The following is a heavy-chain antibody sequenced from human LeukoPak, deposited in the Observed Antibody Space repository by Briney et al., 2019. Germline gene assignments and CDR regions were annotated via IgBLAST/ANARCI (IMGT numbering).Heavy chain of an antibody. D-gene: IGHD3-22*01. V-gene: IGHV1-69*01. Sequence: ASVKVSCKASGGTFSSYAISWVRQAPGQGLEWMGGIIPIFGTANYAQKFQGRVTITADESTSTAYMELSSLRSEDTAVYYCARAPPSVDSSGYYSYWGQGTLVTVSS. CDR2: IIPIFGTA. CDR3: ARAPPSVDSSGYYSY. J-gene: IGHJ4*02. CDR1: GGTFSSYA.